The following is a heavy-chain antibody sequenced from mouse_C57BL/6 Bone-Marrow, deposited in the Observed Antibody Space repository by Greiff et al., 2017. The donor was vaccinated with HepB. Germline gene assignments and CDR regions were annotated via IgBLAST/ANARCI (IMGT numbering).Heavy chain of an antibody. CDR3: ARNNDYNIRFAY. D-gene: IGHD2-4*01. J-gene: IGHJ3*01. V-gene: IGHV2-2*01. CDR1: GFSLTSYG. CDR2: IWSGGST. Sequence: QVQLQQSGPGLVQPSQSLSITCTVSGFSLTSYGVHWVRQSPGKGLEWLGVIWSGGSTDYNAAFISRLSISKDNSKSQVFFKMNSLQADDTAIYYCARNNDYNIRFAYWGQGTLVTVSA.